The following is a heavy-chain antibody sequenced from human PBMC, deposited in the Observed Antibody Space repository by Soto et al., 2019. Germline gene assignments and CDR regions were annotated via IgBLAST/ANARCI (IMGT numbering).Heavy chain of an antibody. CDR1: GYTFTSYG. CDR2: ISAYNGNT. Sequence: ASVKVSCKASGYTFTSYGISWVRQAPGQGLEWMGLISAYNGNTNYAQKLQGRVTMTTDTSTSTAYMELRSLRSDDTAVYYCASSESGYSYGYGAFHXWGQGTMVTVS. J-gene: IGHJ3*02. CDR3: ASSESGYSYGYGAFHX. V-gene: IGHV1-18*04. D-gene: IGHD5-18*01.